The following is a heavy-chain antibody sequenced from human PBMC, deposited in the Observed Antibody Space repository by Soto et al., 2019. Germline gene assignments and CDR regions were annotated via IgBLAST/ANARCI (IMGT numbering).Heavy chain of an antibody. V-gene: IGHV1-69*13. Sequence: SVKVSCKASGGTFSSYAISWVRQAPGQGLEWMGGIIPIFGTANYAQKFQGRVTITADESTSTAYMELSSLRSEDTAVYYCARDGCSSTSCYMANWFDPWGQGTLVTVSS. CDR3: ARDGCSSTSCYMANWFDP. CDR2: IIPIFGTA. D-gene: IGHD2-2*02. J-gene: IGHJ5*02. CDR1: GGTFSSYA.